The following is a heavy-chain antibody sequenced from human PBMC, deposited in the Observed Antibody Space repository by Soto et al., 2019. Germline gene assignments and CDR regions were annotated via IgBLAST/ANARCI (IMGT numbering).Heavy chain of an antibody. V-gene: IGHV3-48*03. CDR1: GFTFSTYH. J-gene: IGHJ6*02. CDR3: ARDGSTVTTNYHYAMDV. Sequence: EVQLVESGGGLVQPGGSLILSCAASGFTFSTYHMNWVRQAPGKGLEWVSYIHSGGSRIYYADSEKGRFTISRDNAKNSLYLQMNSLRAEDTAVYYCARDGSTVTTNYHYAMDVWGQGTTVTVSS. CDR2: IHSGGSRI. D-gene: IGHD4-17*01.